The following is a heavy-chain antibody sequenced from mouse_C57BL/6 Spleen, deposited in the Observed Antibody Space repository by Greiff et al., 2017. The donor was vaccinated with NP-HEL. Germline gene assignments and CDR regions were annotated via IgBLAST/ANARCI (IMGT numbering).Heavy chain of an antibody. D-gene: IGHD5-2*01. CDR3: ARSENSPDY. CDR2: IYPGSGST. V-gene: IGHV1-55*01. CDR1: GYTFTSYW. Sequence: QVQLQQSGAELVKPGASVKMSCKASGYTFTSYWITWVKQRPGQGLEWIGDIYPGSGSTNYTEKFKSKATLTVDTSSSTAYMQLSSLTSEDSAVYDCARSENSPDYWGQGTTLTVSS. J-gene: IGHJ2*01.